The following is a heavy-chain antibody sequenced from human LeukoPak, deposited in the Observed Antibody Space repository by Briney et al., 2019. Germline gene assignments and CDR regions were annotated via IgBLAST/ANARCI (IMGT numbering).Heavy chain of an antibody. CDR1: GFTFSRYG. V-gene: IGHV3-23*01. Sequence: GGSLRLSCAASGFTFSRYGMSWVRQAPGKGLEWVSAISGSGGSTYYADSVKGRFTISRDNSKNTLYLQINSLRAEDTAVYYCAKDDRWLQFCCWGQGTLVTVSA. J-gene: IGHJ4*02. D-gene: IGHD5-24*01. CDR3: AKDDRWLQFCC. CDR2: ISGSGGST.